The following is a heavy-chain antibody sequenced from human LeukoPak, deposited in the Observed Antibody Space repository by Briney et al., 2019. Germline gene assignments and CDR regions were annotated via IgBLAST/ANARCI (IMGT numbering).Heavy chain of an antibody. CDR2: MNPNSGNA. CDR1: GYTFTSYD. J-gene: IGHJ3*02. Sequence: ASVKVSCKASGYTFTSYDINWVRQATGQGLEWMGWMNPNSGNAGYAQKFQGRVTITRNTSISTAYMELSSLRSEDTAVYYCARRSGFSCSGGSCYSHFDAFDIWGQGTMVTVSS. V-gene: IGHV1-8*03. CDR3: ARRSGFSCSGGSCYSHFDAFDI. D-gene: IGHD2-15*01.